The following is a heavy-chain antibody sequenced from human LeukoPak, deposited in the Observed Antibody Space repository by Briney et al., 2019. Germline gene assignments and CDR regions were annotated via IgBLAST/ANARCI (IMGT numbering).Heavy chain of an antibody. J-gene: IGHJ3*02. CDR3: AKGMAIIHDAFDI. D-gene: IGHD5-24*01. CDR2: INPNSGGT. CDR1: GYTFTGYY. Sequence: GASVKVSCKTSGYTFTGYYMHWVRQAPGQGLEWMGWINPNSGGTNYAQKFQGRVTMTRDTSISTAYMELSSLRSEDTAVYYCAKGMAIIHDAFDIWGQGTMVTVSS. V-gene: IGHV1-2*02.